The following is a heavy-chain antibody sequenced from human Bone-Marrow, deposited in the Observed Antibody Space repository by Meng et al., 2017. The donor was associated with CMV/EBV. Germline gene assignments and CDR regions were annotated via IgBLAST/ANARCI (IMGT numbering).Heavy chain of an antibody. D-gene: IGHD3-10*01. J-gene: IGHJ3*02. Sequence: ASVKVSCKASGYTFSSYGISWVRQAPGQGLEWMGWISAYNGNTNYAQKLQGRVIMTTDTSTSTAYMELRSLRSDDTAVYYCARDDRSYYEDGAFDIWGQGTMVTVSS. CDR1: GYTFSSYG. CDR3: ARDDRSYYEDGAFDI. CDR2: ISAYNGNT. V-gene: IGHV1-18*01.